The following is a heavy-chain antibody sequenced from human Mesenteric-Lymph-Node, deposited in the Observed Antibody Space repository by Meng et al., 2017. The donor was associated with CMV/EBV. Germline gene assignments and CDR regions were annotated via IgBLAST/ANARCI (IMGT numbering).Heavy chain of an antibody. Sequence: SLKISCAASGFTFDDYAMHWVRQAPGKGLEWVSGISWNGGSIGYADSVKGRFTISRDNAKNSLYLQMNSLRAEDTALYYSAKDISAGITMVRGVIYYYYYGMDVWGQGTTVTVSS. CDR2: ISWNGGSI. CDR1: GFTFDDYA. D-gene: IGHD3-10*01. CDR3: AKDISAGITMVRGVIYYYYYGMDV. J-gene: IGHJ6*02. V-gene: IGHV3-9*01.